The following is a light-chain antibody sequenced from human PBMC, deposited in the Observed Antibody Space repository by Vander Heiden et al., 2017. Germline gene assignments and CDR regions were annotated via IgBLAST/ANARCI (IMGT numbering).Light chain of an antibody. V-gene: IGKV3-11*01. CDR1: QSVSSD. CDR3: QQRNNWGWT. J-gene: IGKJ3*01. CDR2: DAS. Sequence: ILFTPSPATLSVSAGDRATLTCRASQSVSSDLAWYQQKPGKAPRLLIYDASNRATGIPARFSGSGSGTDFTLTISSLEPEDFAAYYCQQRNNWGWTFGPGTKVDIK.